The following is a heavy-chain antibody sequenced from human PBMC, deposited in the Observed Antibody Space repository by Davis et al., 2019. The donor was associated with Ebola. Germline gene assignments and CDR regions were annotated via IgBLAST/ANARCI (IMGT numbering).Heavy chain of an antibody. D-gene: IGHD1-26*01. CDR1: GFTFSDYY. J-gene: IGHJ4*02. V-gene: IGHV3-23*01. CDR3: AKLRGHSGSYHGGFDY. CDR2: ISGSGGST. Sequence: PGGSLRLSCAASGFTFSDYYMSWIRQAPGKGLEWVSAISGSGGSTYYADSVKGRFTISRDNSKNTLYLQMNSLRAEDTAVYYCAKLRGHSGSYHGGFDYWGQGTLVTVSS.